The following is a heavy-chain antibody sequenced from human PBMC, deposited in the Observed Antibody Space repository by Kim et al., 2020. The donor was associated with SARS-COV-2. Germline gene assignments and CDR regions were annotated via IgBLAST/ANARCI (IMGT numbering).Heavy chain of an antibody. V-gene: IGHV1-3*01. J-gene: IGHJ4*02. D-gene: IGHD5-12*01. CDR3: ARDGELGYSGYDLMDY. Sequence: ASVKVSCKASGYTFTSYAMHWVRQAPGQRLEWMGWINAGNGNTKYSQKFQGRVTITRDTSASTAYMELSSLRSEDTAVYYCARDGELGYSGYDLMDYWGQGTLVTVSS. CDR1: GYTFTSYA. CDR2: INAGNGNT.